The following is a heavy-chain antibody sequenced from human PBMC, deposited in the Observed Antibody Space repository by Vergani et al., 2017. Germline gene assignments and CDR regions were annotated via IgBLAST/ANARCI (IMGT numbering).Heavy chain of an antibody. Sequence: EVQLVESGGGLVQPGGSLRLSCAASGFTFSSYSMNWVRQAPGKGLEWVSYISSSSSTIYYADSVKGRFTISRDNAKNSLYLQMNSLRAEDTAVYYCAKDRPDAARWGSGSYQGGFDYWGQGTLVTVSS. CDR1: GFTFSSYS. V-gene: IGHV3-48*01. CDR2: ISSSSSTI. CDR3: AKDRPDAARWGSGSYQGGFDY. J-gene: IGHJ4*02. D-gene: IGHD1-26*01.